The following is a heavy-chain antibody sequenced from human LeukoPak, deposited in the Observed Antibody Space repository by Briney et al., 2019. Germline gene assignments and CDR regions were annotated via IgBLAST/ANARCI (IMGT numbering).Heavy chain of an antibody. CDR2: IIPIFGTA. V-gene: IGHV1-69*13. D-gene: IGHD2-2*02. CDR1: GGTFSSYA. J-gene: IGHJ3*02. CDR3: ARDGGGAAIRSDRAFDI. Sequence: ASVKVSCKASGGTFSSYAISWVRQAPGQGLEWMGGIIPIFGTANYAQKFQGRVTITADESTSTAYMELSSLRSEDTAVYYCARDGGGAAIRSDRAFDIWGQGTMVTVSS.